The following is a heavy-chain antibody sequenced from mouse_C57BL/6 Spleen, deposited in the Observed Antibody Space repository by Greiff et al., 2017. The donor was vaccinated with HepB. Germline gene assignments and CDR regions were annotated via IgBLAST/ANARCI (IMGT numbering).Heavy chain of an antibody. Sequence: QVQLKQSGPELVKPGASVKISCKASGYAFSSSWMNWVKQRPGKGLEWIGRIYPGDGDTNYNGKFKGKATLTADKSSSTAYMQLSSLTSEDSAVYFCAREFYYGSSLYYFDYWGQGTTLTVSS. CDR3: AREFYYGSSLYYFDY. J-gene: IGHJ2*01. CDR1: GYAFSSSW. D-gene: IGHD1-1*01. V-gene: IGHV1-82*01. CDR2: IYPGDGDT.